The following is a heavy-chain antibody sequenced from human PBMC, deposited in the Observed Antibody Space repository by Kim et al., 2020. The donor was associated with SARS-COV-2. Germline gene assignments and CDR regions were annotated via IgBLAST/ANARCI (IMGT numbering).Heavy chain of an antibody. CDR2: ISAYNGNT. V-gene: IGHV1-18*01. J-gene: IGHJ4*02. CDR3: ARVRDYIWGRNPYVPDPTTRFDY. D-gene: IGHD3-16*01. CDR1: GYTFTSYG. Sequence: ASVKVSCKASGYTFTSYGISWVRQAPGQGLEWMGWISAYNGNTNYAQKLQGRVTMTTDTSTSTAYMELRSLRSDDTAVYYCARVRDYIWGRNPYVPDPTTRFDYWGQGTLVTVSS.